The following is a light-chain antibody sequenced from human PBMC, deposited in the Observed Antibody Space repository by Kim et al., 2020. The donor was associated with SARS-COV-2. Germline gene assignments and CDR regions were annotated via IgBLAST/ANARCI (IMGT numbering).Light chain of an antibody. CDR3: SSYTNNKTLV. CDR2: DVR. CDR1: SSDVGAYNH. V-gene: IGLV2-14*03. J-gene: IGLJ2*01. Sequence: QSALTQPASVSGSPGQSITLSCTGTSSDVGAYNHVSWYQQHPDKAPKLMIFDVRNRPSGVSNRFSGSKSGNTASLTISGLQAEDEADYFCSSYTNNKTLVFGGGTQLTVL.